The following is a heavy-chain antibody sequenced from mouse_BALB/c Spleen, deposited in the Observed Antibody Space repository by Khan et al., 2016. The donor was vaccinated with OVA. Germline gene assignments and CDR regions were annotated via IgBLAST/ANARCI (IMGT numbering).Heavy chain of an antibody. Sequence: EVQGVESGGGLVQPGGSRKLSCAASGFTFSSYGMHWVRQAPERGLEWVAYISGDSNTIYYADTVKGRFTISRDNPRNTLFLQMTSLMSEDTAMYYCATSYFYGYYFDYWGPGTTLTVSS. D-gene: IGHD1-1*01. J-gene: IGHJ2*01. CDR2: ISGDSNTI. V-gene: IGHV5-17*02. CDR3: ATSYFYGYYFDY. CDR1: GFTFSSYG.